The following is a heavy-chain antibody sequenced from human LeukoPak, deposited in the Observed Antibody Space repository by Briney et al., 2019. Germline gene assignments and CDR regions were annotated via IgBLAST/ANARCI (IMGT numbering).Heavy chain of an antibody. Sequence: ASVKVSCKASGYTFIRYYMHWVRQAPGQGLEWMGWINPNSGGTNYAQNFQGRVTMTRDTSISTAYMELSRLRSDDTAVYYCARDLTTPTAVAFDIWGQGTMVTVSS. CDR1: GYTFIRYY. V-gene: IGHV1-2*02. D-gene: IGHD3-9*01. CDR3: ARDLTTPTAVAFDI. CDR2: INPNSGGT. J-gene: IGHJ3*02.